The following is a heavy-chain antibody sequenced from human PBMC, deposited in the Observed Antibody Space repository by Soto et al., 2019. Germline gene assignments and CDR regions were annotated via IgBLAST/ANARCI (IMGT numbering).Heavy chain of an antibody. CDR2: IIPIFGAA. V-gene: IGHV1-69*13. J-gene: IGHJ6*02. D-gene: IGHD3-10*01. CDR1: GGTFSRYA. CDR3: ARSGSGSPDYYYYYGMDV. Sequence: SVKVSFKASGGTFSRYAISWLRQAPGQGLEWMGGIIPIFGAANYAQKFQGRVTITADESTSTAYMELSSLRSEDTAVYYCARSGSGSPDYYYYYGMDVWGQGTTVTVSS.